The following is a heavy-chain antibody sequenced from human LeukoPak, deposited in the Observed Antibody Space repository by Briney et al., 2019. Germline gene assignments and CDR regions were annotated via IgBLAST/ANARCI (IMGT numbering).Heavy chain of an antibody. D-gene: IGHD3-3*01. J-gene: IGHJ4*02. Sequence: ASVKVSCKASGYTFTSYDINWVRQATGQGLEWMGWMNPNSGNTGYAQKFQGRVTMTRNTSISTAYMGLSSLRSEDTAVYYCARGVPYDFWSGYSPRYYFDYWGQGTLVTVSS. V-gene: IGHV1-8*01. CDR2: MNPNSGNT. CDR1: GYTFTSYD. CDR3: ARGVPYDFWSGYSPRYYFDY.